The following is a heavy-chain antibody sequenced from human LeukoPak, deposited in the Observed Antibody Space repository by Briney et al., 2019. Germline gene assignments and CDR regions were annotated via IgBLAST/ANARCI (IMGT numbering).Heavy chain of an antibody. CDR2: ISYDGSNK. CDR3: ARILQLGGPIVVVPAALDY. J-gene: IGHJ4*02. CDR1: EFTFSSYA. Sequence: GGSLRLSCAASEFTFSSYAMHWVRQAPGKGLEWVAVISYDGSNKYYADSVKGRFTISRDNSKNTLYLQMNSLRAEDTAVYYCARILQLGGPIVVVPAALDYWGQGTLVTVSS. D-gene: IGHD2-2*01. V-gene: IGHV3-30-3*01.